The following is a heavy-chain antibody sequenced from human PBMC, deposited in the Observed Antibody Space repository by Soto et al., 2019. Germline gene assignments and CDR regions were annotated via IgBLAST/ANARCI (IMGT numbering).Heavy chain of an antibody. CDR2: IYHSGTA. D-gene: IGHD3-3*01. CDR3: ARHIGVPGTRGFDY. J-gene: IGHJ4*02. CDR1: GASISDNNW. Sequence: QVQLQESGPGLVKPSGTLSLTCAVSGASISDNNWWSWVRQPPGKGLEWIGEIYHSGTANYSPSLNVRGLLSSDKSKNQISLQLSPATAAVSAVYYWARHIGVPGTRGFDYWGQGTLVTVSS. V-gene: IGHV4-4*02.